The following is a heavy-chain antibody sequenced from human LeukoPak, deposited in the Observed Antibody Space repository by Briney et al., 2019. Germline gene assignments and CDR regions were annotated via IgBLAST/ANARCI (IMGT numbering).Heavy chain of an antibody. D-gene: IGHD6-13*01. J-gene: IGHJ4*02. CDR1: GFTFSSYT. CDR3: ARDATAGTRCLEMGV. V-gene: IGHV3-23*01. CDR2: LSGNRDET. Sequence: GGSLRLSCAASGFTFSSYTMSWVRQAPGTGLEWVSHLSGNRDETHYADSVKGRFAISRDNSMNTLYLQMTTLRAEDTAVYYCARDATAGTRCLEMGVWGRGTLVTVSS.